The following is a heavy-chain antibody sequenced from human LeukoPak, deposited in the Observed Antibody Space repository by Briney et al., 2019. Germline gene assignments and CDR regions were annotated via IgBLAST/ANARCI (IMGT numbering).Heavy chain of an antibody. D-gene: IGHD2-2*01. V-gene: IGHV3-23*01. CDR1: GFTFCGYA. J-gene: IGHJ4*02. CDR2: ITRGGGST. Sequence: PGGSLRLSCAASGFTFCGYAMSTGGRAPSPRLEWVSTITRGGGSTYYADTVKCRFTISRDNSKNTLHLQMNSLRAEDTAIYYCAKDHPDCRGTSCLLFDCWGQGTLVTVSS. CDR3: AKDHPDCRGTSCLLFDC.